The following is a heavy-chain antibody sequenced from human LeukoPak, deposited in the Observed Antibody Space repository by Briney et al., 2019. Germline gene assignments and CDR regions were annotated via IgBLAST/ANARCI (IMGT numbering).Heavy chain of an antibody. CDR3: ARGRYYDFWSGYSYYFDS. Sequence: SKTLSLTCTVSGYSISSGYYWGWIRQPPGKGLEWIGSIYESGSTYYNPSLKSRVTISVDTSKNQFSLKLNSVTATDTAVYYCARGRYYDFWSGYSYYFDSWGQGTLVTVSS. J-gene: IGHJ4*02. V-gene: IGHV4-38-2*02. D-gene: IGHD3-3*01. CDR2: IYESGST. CDR1: GYSISSGYY.